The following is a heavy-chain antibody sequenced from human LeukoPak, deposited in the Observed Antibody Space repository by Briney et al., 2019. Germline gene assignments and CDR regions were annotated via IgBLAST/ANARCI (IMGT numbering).Heavy chain of an antibody. V-gene: IGHV3-53*01. Sequence: GGSLRLSCAASGFTFSSYSMNWVRQAPGKGLEWVSFIYSGGSTYYADSVKGRFTISRDSSKNTLYLQMHSLRVEDTAVYYCARGRITGYFDYWGQGTLVTVSS. J-gene: IGHJ4*02. CDR2: IYSGGST. D-gene: IGHD3-16*01. CDR1: GFTFSSYS. CDR3: ARGRITGYFDY.